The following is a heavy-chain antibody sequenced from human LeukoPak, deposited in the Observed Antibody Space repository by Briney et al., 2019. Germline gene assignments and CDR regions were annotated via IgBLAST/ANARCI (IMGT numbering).Heavy chain of an antibody. Sequence: SCKASGYTFTSYGINWVRQAPGKGLEWVSYIRSSSSTIYYADSVKGRFTISRDNAKNSLYLQMNSLRAEDTAVYYCARAKRNGFDIWGQGTMVTVSS. CDR3: ARAKRNGFDI. V-gene: IGHV3-48*01. CDR1: GYTFTSYG. J-gene: IGHJ3*02. CDR2: IRSSSSTI.